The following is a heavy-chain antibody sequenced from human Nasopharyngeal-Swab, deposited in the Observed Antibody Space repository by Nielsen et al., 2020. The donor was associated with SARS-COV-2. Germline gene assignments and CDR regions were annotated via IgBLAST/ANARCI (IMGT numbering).Heavy chain of an antibody. CDR1: GGSFSGYY. CDR3: ARGIDYDILTGYWGIGYYYYYMDV. Sequence: GSLRLSCAVYGGSFSGYYWSWIRQPPGKGLEWIGEINHSGSTNYNPSLESRVTISVDTSKNQFSLKLSSVTAADTAVYYCARGIDYDILTGYWGIGYYYYYMDVWGKGTTVTVSS. V-gene: IGHV4-34*01. CDR2: INHSGST. D-gene: IGHD3-9*01. J-gene: IGHJ6*03.